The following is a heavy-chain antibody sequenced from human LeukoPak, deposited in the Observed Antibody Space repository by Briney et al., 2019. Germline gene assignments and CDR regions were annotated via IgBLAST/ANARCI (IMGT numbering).Heavy chain of an antibody. CDR1: EFSVGSNY. V-gene: IGHV3-66*04. CDR3: ARHLSGVTGYTYGRGIDY. J-gene: IGHJ4*02. D-gene: IGHD5-18*01. CDR2: ICST. Sequence: PGGSLRLSCAASEFSVGSNYMTWVRQAPGKGLEWVSLICSTYYADSVKGRFTISRDNSKNTLYLQMNSLRAEDTAVYYCARHLSGVTGYTYGRGIDYWGQGTLVTVSS.